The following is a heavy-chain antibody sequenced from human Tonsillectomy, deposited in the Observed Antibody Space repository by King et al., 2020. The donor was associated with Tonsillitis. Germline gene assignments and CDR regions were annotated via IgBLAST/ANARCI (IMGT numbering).Heavy chain of an antibody. CDR2: ISWDGTST. J-gene: IGHJ6*02. D-gene: IGHD1-26*01. CDR3: ARDIAPSRYGGTYYYHYYGMDV. Sequence: VQLVESGGVVVQPGGSLRLSCAASGFTFDDYTMHWVRQAPGKGLEWVSLISWDGTSTFYGDSVKGRFTISRDNSKNSLFLQMNSLRTEDTALYYCARDIAPSRYGGTYYYHYYGMDVWGQGTTVTVSS. CDR1: GFTFDDYT. V-gene: IGHV3-43*01.